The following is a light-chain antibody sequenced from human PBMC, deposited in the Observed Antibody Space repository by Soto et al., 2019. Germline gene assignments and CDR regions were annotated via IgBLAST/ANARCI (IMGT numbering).Light chain of an antibody. Sequence: EKVMTQSPATLSVSPGERATLSCRASHSVRSNLAWYQQKPGQPPRLLIYDASTRATGIPSRFSGSGSGTEFTLTISSLKSEDFAVYCCQQYDNWPRTFGQGTKVDIK. CDR3: QQYDNWPRT. CDR2: DAS. J-gene: IGKJ1*01. V-gene: IGKV3-15*01. CDR1: HSVRSN.